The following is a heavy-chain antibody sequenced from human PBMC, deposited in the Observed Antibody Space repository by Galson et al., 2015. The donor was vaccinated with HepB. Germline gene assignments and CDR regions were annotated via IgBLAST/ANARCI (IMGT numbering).Heavy chain of an antibody. D-gene: IGHD3-3*01. V-gene: IGHV3-49*03. CDR3: TREGTSYDFWSGPYRNAFDI. CDR2: IRSKAYGGTT. J-gene: IGHJ3*02. CDR1: GFTFGDYA. Sequence: SLRLSCAASGFTFGDYAMSWFRQAPGKGLEWVGFIRSKAYGGTTEYAASVKGRFTISRDDSKSIAYLQMNSLKTEDTAVYYCTREGTSYDFWSGPYRNAFDIWGQGTMVTVSS.